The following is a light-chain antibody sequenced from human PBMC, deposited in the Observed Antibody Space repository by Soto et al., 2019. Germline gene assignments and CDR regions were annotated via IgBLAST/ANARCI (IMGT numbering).Light chain of an antibody. CDR1: QSFSTS. CDR2: GAS. V-gene: IGKV3D-15*01. CDR3: QQYNNWPRT. Sequence: AQSPTSVSLVIGERETLSCMSSQSFSTSLAWYQQRPGQAPRLLIFGASYRATGIPARFSGSGSGTEFTLTISSLQSEDCAVYYCQQYNNWPRTFGQGTKVDIK. J-gene: IGKJ1*01.